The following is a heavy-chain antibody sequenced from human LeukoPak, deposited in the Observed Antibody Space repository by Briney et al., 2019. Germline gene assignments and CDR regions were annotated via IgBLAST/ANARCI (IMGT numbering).Heavy chain of an antibody. V-gene: IGHV3-33*06. CDR1: GFTLSSYG. D-gene: IGHD2-15*01. CDR2: IWYDGSYK. Sequence: PGRSLRLSCAPAGFTLSSYGMQWVRQAPGKGQEWVGVIWYDGSYKYYADSVKGRLTIARDNSKIAMYLQMNSLRAEDTAVYYCAKGGDIVVVVAATRFDYWGQGTLVTVSS. CDR3: AKGGDIVVVVAATRFDY. J-gene: IGHJ4*02.